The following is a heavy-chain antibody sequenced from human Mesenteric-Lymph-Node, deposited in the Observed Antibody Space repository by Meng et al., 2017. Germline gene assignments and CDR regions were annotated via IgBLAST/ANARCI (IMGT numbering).Heavy chain of an antibody. J-gene: IGHJ5*02. D-gene: IGHD3-10*01. Sequence: QAQPPQWGAGLLKPSEPLSLPCAVYGGSFSGYYWSWIRQPPGKGLEWIGEINHSGSTNYNPSLKSRVTISVDTSKNQFSLKLSSVTAADTAVYYCARDYYGSGRVDPWGQGTLVTVSS. CDR2: INHSGST. V-gene: IGHV4-34*01. CDR3: ARDYYGSGRVDP. CDR1: GGSFSGYY.